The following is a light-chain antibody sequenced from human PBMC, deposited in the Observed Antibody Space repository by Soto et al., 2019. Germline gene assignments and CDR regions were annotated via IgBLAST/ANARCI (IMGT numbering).Light chain of an antibody. CDR1: NSNIGTGFD. J-gene: IGLJ2*01. V-gene: IGLV1-40*01. CDR2: GTS. CDR3: SSYASGNNLV. Sequence: QSVLTQPPSVSGAPGQRVTIACTGNNSNIGTGFDVHWYRHFPGAAPKLLLSGTSHRPSGVPDRFSGSKSGNTASLTVSGLQAEDEGDYYCSSYASGNNLVFGGGTKLTVL.